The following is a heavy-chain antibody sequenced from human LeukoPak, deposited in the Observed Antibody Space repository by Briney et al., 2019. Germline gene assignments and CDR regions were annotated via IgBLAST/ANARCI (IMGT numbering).Heavy chain of an antibody. CDR2: ISYDGSNK. Sequence: GGSLRLSCAASGFTFSSYAMHWVRQAPGKGLEWVAVISYDGSNKYYADSVKGRFTISRDNSKNTLYLQMNSLRAEDTAVYYCARAGGGGYYDSSGYRCDYWGQGTLVTVSS. V-gene: IGHV3-30-3*01. J-gene: IGHJ4*02. D-gene: IGHD3-22*01. CDR3: ARAGGGGYYDSSGYRCDY. CDR1: GFTFSSYA.